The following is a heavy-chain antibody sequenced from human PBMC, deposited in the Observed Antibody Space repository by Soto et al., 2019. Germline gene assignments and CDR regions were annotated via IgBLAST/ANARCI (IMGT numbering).Heavy chain of an antibody. CDR1: GFTFSSSS. D-gene: IGHD1-26*01. V-gene: IGHV3-23*01. CDR3: ANLGSS. Sequence: EVQWLESGGGLVQPGGYLRLSCAASGFTFSSSSMSWFRQAPGKGLEWVSSIRASDGSTYYADSAKCRFTISRDNSKDTLYLQLSSLRAEDTAGYYCANLGSSWGQGTLVTVSS. J-gene: IGHJ5*02. CDR2: IRASDGST.